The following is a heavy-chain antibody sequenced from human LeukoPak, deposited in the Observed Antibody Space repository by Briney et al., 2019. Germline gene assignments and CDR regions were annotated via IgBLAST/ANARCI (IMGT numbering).Heavy chain of an antibody. CDR2: IYYSGST. Sequence: KSSETLSLTCTVSDGSISGCYWSWIRQPPGKGLEWIGYIYYSGSTNYNPSLMSRVTISVDTSKNQFSLKLSSVTAADTAVYYCARDFRSWSYYYYGMDVWGQGTTVTVSS. J-gene: IGHJ6*02. D-gene: IGHD6-13*01. CDR3: ARDFRSWSYYYYGMDV. CDR1: DGSISGCY. V-gene: IGHV4-59*12.